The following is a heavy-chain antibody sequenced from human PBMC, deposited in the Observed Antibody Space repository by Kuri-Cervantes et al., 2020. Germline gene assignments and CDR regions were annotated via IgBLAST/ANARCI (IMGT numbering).Heavy chain of an antibody. V-gene: IGHV3-30*03. J-gene: IGHJ4*02. CDR3: ARGGRPTVTFYFDY. CDR1: GFTFSKYG. D-gene: IGHD4-17*01. CDR2: ISNDGIIQ. Sequence: GGSLRLSCAASGFTFSKYGMHWVRQAPGKGLEWVAVISNDGIIQYYAESVKGQFTISRDNSKNTLYLQMNSLRAEDTAVYYCARGGRPTVTFYFDYWGQGTLVTVSS.